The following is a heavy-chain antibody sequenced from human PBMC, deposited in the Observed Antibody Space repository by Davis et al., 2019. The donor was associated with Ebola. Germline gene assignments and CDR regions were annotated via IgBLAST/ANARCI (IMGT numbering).Heavy chain of an antibody. V-gene: IGHV4-4*02. CDR2: IYHSGST. CDR1: GGSISSSNW. D-gene: IGHD1-14*01. Sequence: SETLSLTCAVSGGSISSSNWWSWVRQPPGKGLEWIGEIYHSGSTNYNPSLKSRVTISVDKSKNQFSLKLSSVTAADTAVYYCARVRTEYYYYGMDVWGQGTTVTVSS. CDR3: ARVRTEYYYYGMDV. J-gene: IGHJ6*02.